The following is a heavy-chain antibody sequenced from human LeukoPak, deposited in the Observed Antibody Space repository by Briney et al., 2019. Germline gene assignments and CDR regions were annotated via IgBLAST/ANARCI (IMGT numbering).Heavy chain of an antibody. CDR1: GFTVSSNY. J-gene: IGHJ4*02. V-gene: IGHV3-66*01. Sequence: GGSLRLSCAASGFTVSSNYMSWVGQAPGQGLEWVSVIYSGGSTYYADSVKGRFTISRDNSKNTLYLQMNSQRAEDTAVYYCARDWSSGWYYFDYWGQGTLVTVSS. CDR2: IYSGGST. CDR3: ARDWSSGWYYFDY. D-gene: IGHD6-19*01.